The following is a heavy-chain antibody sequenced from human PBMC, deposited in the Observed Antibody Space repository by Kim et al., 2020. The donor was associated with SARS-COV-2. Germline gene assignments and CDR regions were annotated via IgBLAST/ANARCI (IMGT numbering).Heavy chain of an antibody. J-gene: IGHJ4*02. D-gene: IGHD3-10*01. V-gene: IGHV4-59*01. CDR2: IYYSGST. CDR1: GGSISSYY. CDR3: ARIIRRHGITMVRGVIANYYFDY. Sequence: SETLSLTCTVSGGSISSYYWSWIRQPPGKGLEWIGYIYYSGSTNYNPSLKSRVTISVDTSKNQFSLKLSSGTAADTAVYYCARIIRRHGITMVRGVIANYYFDYWGQGTLVTVSS.